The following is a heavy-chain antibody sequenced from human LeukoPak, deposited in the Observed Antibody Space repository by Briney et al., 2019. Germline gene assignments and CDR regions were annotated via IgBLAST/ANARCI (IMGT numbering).Heavy chain of an antibody. Sequence: GGSLRLSCAASGFTFSSCAMSWVRQAPGKGLEWVSAISGSGGSTYYADSVKGRFTISRDNSKNTLYLQMNSLRAEDTAVYYCAKDEYPITMIVVVSTVDYWGQGTLVTVSS. J-gene: IGHJ4*02. CDR1: GFTFSSCA. D-gene: IGHD3-22*01. CDR3: AKDEYPITMIVVVSTVDY. CDR2: ISGSGGST. V-gene: IGHV3-23*01.